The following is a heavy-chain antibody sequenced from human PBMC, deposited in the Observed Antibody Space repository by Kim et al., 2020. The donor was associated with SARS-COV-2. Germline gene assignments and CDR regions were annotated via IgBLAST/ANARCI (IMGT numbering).Heavy chain of an antibody. CDR1: GFTFSSYG. D-gene: IGHD2-21*02. V-gene: IGHV3-33*01. CDR3: AREDCGGDCYYYYYGMDV. Sequence: GGSLRLSCAASGFTFSSYGMHWVRQAPGKGLEWVAVIWYDGSNKYYADSVKGRFTISRDNSKNTLYLQMNSLRAEDTAVYYCAREDCGGDCYYYYYGMDVWGQGTTVTVSS. J-gene: IGHJ6*02. CDR2: IWYDGSNK.